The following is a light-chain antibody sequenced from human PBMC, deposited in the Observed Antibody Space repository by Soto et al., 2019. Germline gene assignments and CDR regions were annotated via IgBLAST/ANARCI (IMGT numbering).Light chain of an antibody. CDR1: SSDVGGYNY. CDR2: EVS. V-gene: IGLV2-14*01. CDR3: SSYTSDSSVYA. Sequence: QSALTQPASVSGSPGQSITISCTGTSSDVGGYNYVSWYQHHPGKAPKLMIYEVSNRPSGVSNRFSGSKSGNTASLTISGLQAEDEADYYCSSYTSDSSVYALGTGTKVTVL. J-gene: IGLJ1*01.